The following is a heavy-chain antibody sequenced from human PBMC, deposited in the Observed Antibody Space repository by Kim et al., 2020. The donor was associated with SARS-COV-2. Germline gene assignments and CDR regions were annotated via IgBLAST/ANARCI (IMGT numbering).Heavy chain of an antibody. V-gene: IGHV3-21*01. J-gene: IGHJ6*02. CDR3: ARDRYDILTDGMDV. D-gene: IGHD3-9*01. Sequence: ADSGKGRFNISRETAKNSLYLQMNSLRAEDTAVYYCARDRYDILTDGMDVWGQGTTVTVSS.